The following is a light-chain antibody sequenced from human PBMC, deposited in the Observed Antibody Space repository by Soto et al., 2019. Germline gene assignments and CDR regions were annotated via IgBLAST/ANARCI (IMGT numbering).Light chain of an antibody. CDR2: GAS. CDR3: QQRSSWPFT. CDR1: QSVSSN. Sequence: EIVMTQSPGTLSVSPGEGATLSCRASQSVSSNLAWYQLKPGQAPRLVIYGASTRATGIPARFSGSGSGTAFTLTISSLEPEDFAVYYCQQRSSWPFTFGPGTKVDIK. J-gene: IGKJ3*01. V-gene: IGKV3-15*01.